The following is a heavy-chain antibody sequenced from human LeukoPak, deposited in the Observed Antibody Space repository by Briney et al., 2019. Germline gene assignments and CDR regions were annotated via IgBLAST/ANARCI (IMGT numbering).Heavy chain of an antibody. CDR2: INHSGST. CDR3: ARQGYDISTGYMIDY. J-gene: IGHJ4*02. V-gene: IGHV4-34*01. D-gene: IGHD3-9*01. Sequence: SETLSLTCAVYGGSFSGYYWSWIRQPPGKGLEWIGEINHSGSTNYNPSLKSRVTISVDTSKNQFSLKLSSVTAADTAVYYCARQGYDISTGYMIDYWGQGTLVTVSS. CDR1: GGSFSGYY.